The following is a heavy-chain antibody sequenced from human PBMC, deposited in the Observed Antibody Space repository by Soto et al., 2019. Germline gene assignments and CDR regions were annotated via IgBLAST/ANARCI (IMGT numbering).Heavy chain of an antibody. J-gene: IGHJ6*03. CDR1: GGSFSGYY. V-gene: IGHV4-34*01. D-gene: IGHD3-16*01. Sequence: SETLSLTCAVYGGSFSGYYWSWIRQPPGKGLEWIGEINHSGSTNYNPSLKSRVTISVDTSKNQFSLKLSSVTAADTAVYYCARGRFRDYYYMDVWGKGTTVTVSS. CDR3: ARGRFRDYYYMDV. CDR2: INHSGST.